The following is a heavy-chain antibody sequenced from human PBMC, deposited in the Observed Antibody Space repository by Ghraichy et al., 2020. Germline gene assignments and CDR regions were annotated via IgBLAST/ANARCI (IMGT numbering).Heavy chain of an antibody. CDR3: ASQGYCSSTSCYWAGYYYGMDV. V-gene: IGHV4-30-4*01. J-gene: IGHJ6*02. CDR2: IYYSGST. CDR1: GGSISSGDYY. D-gene: IGHD2-2*01. Sequence: SETLSLTCTVSGGSISSGDYYWSWIRQPPGKGLEWIGYIYYSGSTYYNPSLKSRVTISVDTSKNQFSLKLSSVTAADTAVYYCASQGYCSSTSCYWAGYYYGMDVWGQGTTVTVSS.